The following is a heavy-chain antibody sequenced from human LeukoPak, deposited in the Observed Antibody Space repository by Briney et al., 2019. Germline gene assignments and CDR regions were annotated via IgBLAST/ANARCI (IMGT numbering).Heavy chain of an antibody. D-gene: IGHD6-13*01. CDR3: AKEIAAGGTGDAFDI. Sequence: GGSLRLSCAASGFTFSRYTMKWVRQAPGKGLEWVSGISWNSGRIGYADSVKGRFTISRDNAENSLTLQMNSLRLDDTALYYCAKEIAAGGTGDAFDIWGQGTTVTVSS. J-gene: IGHJ3*02. CDR2: ISWNSGRI. CDR1: GFTFSRYT. V-gene: IGHV3-9*01.